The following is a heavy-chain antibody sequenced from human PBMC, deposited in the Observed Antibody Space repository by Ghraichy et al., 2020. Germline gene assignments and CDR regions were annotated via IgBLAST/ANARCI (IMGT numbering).Heavy chain of an antibody. CDR2: ISSNGGST. CDR1: GFTFSSYA. Sequence: GGSLRLSCSASGFTFSSYAMHWVRQAPGKGLEYVSAISSNGGSTYYADSVKGRFTISRDNSKNTLYLQMSSLRAEDTAVYYCVKDYYGSLDAFDIWGQGTMVTVSS. D-gene: IGHD3-10*01. V-gene: IGHV3-64D*09. CDR3: VKDYYGSLDAFDI. J-gene: IGHJ3*02.